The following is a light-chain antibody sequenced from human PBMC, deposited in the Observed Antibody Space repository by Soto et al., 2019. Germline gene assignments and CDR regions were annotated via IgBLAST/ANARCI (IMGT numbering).Light chain of an antibody. V-gene: IGLV2-14*01. CDR1: NSDIGDYKY. CDR3: SSYRSDTTLV. J-gene: IGLJ2*01. Sequence: SALTQPASVSGSPGQSITISCTGSNSDIGDYKYVSWYQHHRGKAPKIIIYAVSNRPPGVSNRFSGSKSGNTASLTISGLQAEDEADYYCSSYRSDTTLVFGGGTKLTVL. CDR2: AVS.